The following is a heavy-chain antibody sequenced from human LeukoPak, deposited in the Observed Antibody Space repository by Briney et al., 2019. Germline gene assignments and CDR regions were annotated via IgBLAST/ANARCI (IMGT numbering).Heavy chain of an antibody. CDR3: ARRELTYYYDRRGFDY. CDR2: ISSSSSTI. V-gene: IGHV3-48*01. J-gene: IGHJ4*02. D-gene: IGHD3-22*01. Sequence: GGSLRLSCAAFGFTFSSYSMNWVRQAPGKGLEWVSYISSSSSTIYYADSVKGRFTISRDNAKNSLYLQMNSLRAEDTAVYYCARRELTYYYDRRGFDYWGQGTLVTVSS. CDR1: GFTFSSYS.